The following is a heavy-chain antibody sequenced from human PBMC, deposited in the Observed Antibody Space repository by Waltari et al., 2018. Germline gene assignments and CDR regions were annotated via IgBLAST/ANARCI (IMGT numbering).Heavy chain of an antibody. CDR1: GFTFSSYW. CDR2: IKQDGSEK. J-gene: IGHJ4*02. V-gene: IGHV3-7*01. CDR3: ARDSITGTQYYFDY. Sequence: EVQLVESGGGLVQPGGSLRLSCAASGFTFSSYWMSWVRQAPGKGLEWVANIKQDGSEKDYVDSVKGRFTISRDNAKNSLYLQMNSLRAEDTAVYYCARDSITGTQYYFDYWGQGTLVTVSS. D-gene: IGHD1-20*01.